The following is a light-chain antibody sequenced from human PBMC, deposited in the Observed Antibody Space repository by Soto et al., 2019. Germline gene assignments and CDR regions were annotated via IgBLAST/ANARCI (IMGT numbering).Light chain of an antibody. CDR3: QTWVTGIHI. CDR2: LNSNGST. Sequence: QLVLTQSPSASASLGASVKLTCTLSSGHSNYAIAWHQQQPEKGPRFLMKLNSNGSTSKGDGIPDRFSGSSSGAARYLTISTLQSEDEADYYCQTWVTGIHIFGGGTKLTVL. CDR1: SGHSNYA. J-gene: IGLJ2*01. V-gene: IGLV4-69*01.